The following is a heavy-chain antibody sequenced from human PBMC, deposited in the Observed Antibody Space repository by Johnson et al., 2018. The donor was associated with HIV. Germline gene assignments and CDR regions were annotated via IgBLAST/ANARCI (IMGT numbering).Heavy chain of an antibody. CDR3: TGSSSDAFDI. Sequence: VQLVESGGGLVQPGGSLRLSCAASGFTVSSNYMSWVRQAPGKGLEWVGFTKNKTNRGTTEYAASVKGRSTISRDDSKNTLYLQMNSLKTEDTAVYYCTGSSSDAFDIWGQGTMVTVSS. D-gene: IGHD6-13*01. J-gene: IGHJ3*02. CDR2: TKNKTNRGTT. CDR1: GFTVSSNY. V-gene: IGHV3-71*04.